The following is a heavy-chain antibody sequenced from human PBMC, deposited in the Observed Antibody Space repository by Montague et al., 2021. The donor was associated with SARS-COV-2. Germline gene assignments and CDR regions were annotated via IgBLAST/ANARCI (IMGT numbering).Heavy chain of an antibody. J-gene: IGHJ4*02. CDR2: INHSGST. D-gene: IGHD3-3*01. CDR3: ARGLGRPGTIFGVALY. Sequence: SETLSLTCGVYGGSSSGYYWSWIRQPPGKGLQWIGGINHSGSTNYNSTLNSRGTISLDTSKTQFSLKLTSVSAADTAVYYCARGLGRPGTIFGVALYWGQGTLVTVSS. V-gene: IGHV4-34*01. CDR1: GGSSSGYY.